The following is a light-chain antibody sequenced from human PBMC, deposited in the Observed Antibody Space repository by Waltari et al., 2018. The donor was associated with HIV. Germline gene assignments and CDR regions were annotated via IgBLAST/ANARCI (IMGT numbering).Light chain of an antibody. Sequence: SYELSQSLSTVSVALGQTAKITCGGNNIGGKNVPWYQQKPGQAPVVVIYANSNRPSGIPERFSGSNSGNKATLTISRAQAGDDADYYCQVWDSGLVVFGAGTKLTVL. CDR2: ANS. CDR3: QVWDSGLVV. CDR1: NIGGKN. V-gene: IGLV3-9*01. J-gene: IGLJ2*01.